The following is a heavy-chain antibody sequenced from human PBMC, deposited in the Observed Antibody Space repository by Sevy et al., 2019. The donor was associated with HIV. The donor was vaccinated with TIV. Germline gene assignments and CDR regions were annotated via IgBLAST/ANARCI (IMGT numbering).Heavy chain of an antibody. V-gene: IGHV3-15*01. CDR2: IKSKTDGGTT. Sequence: GGSLRLSCAASGFTFSNAWMSWVRQAPGKGLEWVGRIKSKTDGGTTDYAAPVKGRFTISSDDSKDTLYLQMNSLKTEDTAVYYCTTGENYDYVWGSYPLDYWGQGTLVTVSS. D-gene: IGHD3-16*02. J-gene: IGHJ4*02. CDR3: TTGENYDYVWGSYPLDY. CDR1: GFTFSNAW.